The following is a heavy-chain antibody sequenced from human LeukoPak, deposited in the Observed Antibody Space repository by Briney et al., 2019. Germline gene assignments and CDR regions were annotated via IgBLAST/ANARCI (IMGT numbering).Heavy chain of an antibody. Sequence: PGGSLRLSCAASGFTFSSYEMNWVRQAPGKGLEWVSYISSSGSTIYYADSVKGRFTISRDNAKNSVFLQINNLRAEDTAIYYCARRGYYDSSGYDYWGQGTLVTVSS. V-gene: IGHV3-48*03. CDR1: GFTFSSYE. CDR3: ARRGYYDSSGYDY. CDR2: ISSSGSTI. J-gene: IGHJ4*02. D-gene: IGHD3-22*01.